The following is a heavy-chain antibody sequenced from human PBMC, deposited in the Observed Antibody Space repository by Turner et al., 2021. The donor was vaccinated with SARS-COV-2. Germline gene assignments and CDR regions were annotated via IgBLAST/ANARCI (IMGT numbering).Heavy chain of an antibody. J-gene: IGHJ5*02. Sequence: EVQLVESGGGFIQSGGSLRLPCTASGFTFSNYVMNWVRQAPGKGLEWLGSISSGDSGTHYADSVKGRFTISRDNAENSLFLEMNSLRVEETGVYFCARCYLSTFGWCDPWGRGTLVTVSS. CDR1: GFTFSNYV. CDR2: ISSGDSGT. D-gene: IGHD3-16*01. V-gene: IGHV3-48*03. CDR3: ARCYLSTFGWCDP.